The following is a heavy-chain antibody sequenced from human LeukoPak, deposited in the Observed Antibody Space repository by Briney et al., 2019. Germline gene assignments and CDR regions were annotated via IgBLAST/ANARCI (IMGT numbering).Heavy chain of an antibody. D-gene: IGHD2-15*01. CDR2: INHSGST. CDR3: ARGTPEYCSGGSCYYPPSFYYYMDV. Sequence: SETLSLTCTVSGGSISSYYWSWIRQPPGKGLEWIGEINHSGSTNYNPSLKSRVTISVDTSKNQFSLKLSSVTAADTAVYYCARGTPEYCSGGSCYYPPSFYYYMDVWGKGTTVTVSS. V-gene: IGHV4-34*01. J-gene: IGHJ6*03. CDR1: GGSISSYY.